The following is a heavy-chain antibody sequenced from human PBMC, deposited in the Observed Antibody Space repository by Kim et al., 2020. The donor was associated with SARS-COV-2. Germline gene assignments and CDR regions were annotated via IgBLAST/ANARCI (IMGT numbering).Heavy chain of an antibody. V-gene: IGHV3-23*01. D-gene: IGHD3-3*01. CDR3: AKAYYDFWSGPKQPPYGMDV. Sequence: FTISRDNSKNTLYLQMNSLRAEDTAVYYCAKAYYDFWSGPKQPPYGMDVWGQGTTVTVSS. J-gene: IGHJ6*02.